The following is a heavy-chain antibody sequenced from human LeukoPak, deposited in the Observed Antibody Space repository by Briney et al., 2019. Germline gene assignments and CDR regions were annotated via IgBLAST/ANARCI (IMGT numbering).Heavy chain of an antibody. CDR1: GFTFSSYS. V-gene: IGHV3-23*01. D-gene: IGHD2-2*01. J-gene: IGHJ4*02. CDR3: VKSSDGSTSFDY. Sequence: GGSLRLSCAASGFTFSSYSMNWVRQAAGKGREWVSGISDSGSSTYYADSVKGRFTISRDNSKNTLFLQINSLRAEDTAVHYCVKSSDGSTSFDYWGQGTLVTVSS. CDR2: ISDSGSST.